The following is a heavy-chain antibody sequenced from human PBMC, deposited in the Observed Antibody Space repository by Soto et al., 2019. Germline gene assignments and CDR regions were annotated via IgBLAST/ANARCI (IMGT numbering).Heavy chain of an antibody. V-gene: IGHV3-23*01. CDR3: AKGCGSSLWGCAFDI. Sequence: PWGSLRLSCAASGFTCRSYAMSWVRQAPGKGLEWVSAISGSGGSTYYADSVKGRFTISRDNSKNTLYLQMNSLRAEDTAVYYCAKGCGSSLWGCAFDIWGQGTMVTVSS. CDR2: ISGSGGST. J-gene: IGHJ3*02. D-gene: IGHD6-6*01. CDR1: GFTCRSYA.